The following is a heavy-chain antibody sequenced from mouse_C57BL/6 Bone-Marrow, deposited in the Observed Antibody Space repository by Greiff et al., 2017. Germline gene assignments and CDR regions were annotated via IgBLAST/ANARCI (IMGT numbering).Heavy chain of an antibody. CDR2: IHPNSGST. V-gene: IGHV1-64*01. J-gene: IGHJ4*01. CDR1: GYTFTSYW. CDR3: ARGGLGDY. D-gene: IGHD4-1*01. Sequence: VKLMESGAELVKPGASVKLSCKASGYTFTSYWMHWVKQRPGQGLEWIGMIHPNSGSTNYNEKFKSKATLTVDKSSSTAYMQLSSLTSEDAAVYYCARGGLGDYWGQGTSVTVSS.